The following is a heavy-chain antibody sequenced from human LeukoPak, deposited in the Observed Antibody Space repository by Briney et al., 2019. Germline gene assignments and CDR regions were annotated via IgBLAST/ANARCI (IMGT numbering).Heavy chain of an antibody. CDR2: IYYSGST. CDR3: ARASRGAVVYKP. V-gene: IGHV4-59*01. J-gene: IGHJ5*02. D-gene: IGHD3-10*01. CDR1: GGSISSYY. Sequence: SETLSLTCTVSGGSISSYYWSWIRQPPGKGLEWIGYIYYSGSTNYNPSLKSRVTISVDTSKNQFSLKLSSVTAADTAVYYCARASRGAVVYKPWGQGTLVTVSS.